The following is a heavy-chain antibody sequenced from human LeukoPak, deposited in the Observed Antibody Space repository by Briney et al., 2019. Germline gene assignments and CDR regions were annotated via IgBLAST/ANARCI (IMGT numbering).Heavy chain of an antibody. J-gene: IGHJ6*03. Sequence: SETLSLTCAVYGGSFSGYYWSWIRQPPGKGLEWIGEINHSGSTNCNPSLKSRVTISVDTSKNQFSLKLSSVTAADTAVYYCARVQFRAAPRAGYYYYYMDVWGKGTTVTVSS. CDR3: ARVQFRAAPRAGYYYYYMDV. CDR1: GGSFSGYY. V-gene: IGHV4-34*01. D-gene: IGHD6-19*01. CDR2: INHSGST.